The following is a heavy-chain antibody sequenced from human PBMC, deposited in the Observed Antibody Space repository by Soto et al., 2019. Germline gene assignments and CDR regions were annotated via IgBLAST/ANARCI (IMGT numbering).Heavy chain of an antibody. CDR3: ASRDGYKIDWYFDL. V-gene: IGHV4-30-2*01. CDR1: GVSISSGGYS. Sequence: QLQLQESGSGLVKPSQTLSLTCAVSGVSISSGGYSWSWIRQPPGKGLEWLGYIYHSGSTYYTPSLKSRGTISVDRSKNQFSLKLSSVTAADTAVYYCASRDGYKIDWYFDLWGRGTLVTVSS. D-gene: IGHD5-12*01. CDR2: IYHSGST. J-gene: IGHJ2*01.